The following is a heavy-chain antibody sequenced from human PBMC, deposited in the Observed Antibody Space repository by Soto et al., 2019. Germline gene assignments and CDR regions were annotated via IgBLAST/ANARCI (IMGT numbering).Heavy chain of an antibody. J-gene: IGHJ4*02. V-gene: IGHV4-30-4*01. Sequence: QVHLQESGPGLVKPSQTLSLSCTVSGDSISSPHYYWTWIRQPPGKGLEWVGYIYYTGNNFYNPALKSRAAMSVAPSTNHFSLKLASVTDADTAVYFCAREPKQNYDSSPWNGGFDSWGPGTLVTVSS. CDR3: AREPKQNYDSSPWNGGFDS. CDR2: IYYTGNN. CDR1: GDSISSPHYY. D-gene: IGHD3-22*01.